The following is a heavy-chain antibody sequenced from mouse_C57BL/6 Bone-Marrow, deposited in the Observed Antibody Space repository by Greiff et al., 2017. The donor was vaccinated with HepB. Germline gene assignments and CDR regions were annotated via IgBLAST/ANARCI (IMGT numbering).Heavy chain of an antibody. CDR1: GYTFTSYW. CDR3: ARRGYGSSYDYWYFDV. Sequence: QVQLQQPGAELVKPGASVKMSCKASGYTFTSYWITWVKQRPGQGLEWIGDIYPGSGSTNYNEKFKSKATLTVDTSSSTAYMQLSSLTSEDSAVYDCARRGYGSSYDYWYFDVWGTGTTVTVSS. D-gene: IGHD1-1*01. V-gene: IGHV1-55*01. J-gene: IGHJ1*03. CDR2: IYPGSGST.